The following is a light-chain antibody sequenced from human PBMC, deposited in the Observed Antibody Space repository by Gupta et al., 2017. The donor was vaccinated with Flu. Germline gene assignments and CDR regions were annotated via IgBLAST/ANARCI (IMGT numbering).Light chain of an antibody. CDR1: SSDVGGYNY. J-gene: IGLJ2*01. V-gene: IGLV2-11*01. CDR3: SSYEGSYTRVGV. CDR2: DVS. Sequence: QSPLTQPRSVSRSPGQSVTTSCTATSSDVGGYNYVSWYQQHPGQAPTLMIYDVSKRPSGVPDRFSGSKSGNTASLTISGLQAEDEADYYCSSYEGSYTRVGVFGGGTKLTVL.